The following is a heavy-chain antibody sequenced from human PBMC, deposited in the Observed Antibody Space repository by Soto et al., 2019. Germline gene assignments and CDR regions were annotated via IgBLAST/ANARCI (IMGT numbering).Heavy chain of an antibody. J-gene: IGHJ5*02. D-gene: IGHD3-16*01. CDR2: IIPILGIA. CDR1: GGTFSSYT. CDR3: ARASVSKNWFDP. V-gene: IGHV1-69*02. Sequence: QVQLVQSGAEVKKPGSSVKVSCKASGGTFSSYTLSWVRPAPGQGREWMVRIIPILGIANYAQKFQGRVTITADKSTSTAYMELSSLRSDDTAVYYCARASVSKNWFDPWCQGTLVTVSS.